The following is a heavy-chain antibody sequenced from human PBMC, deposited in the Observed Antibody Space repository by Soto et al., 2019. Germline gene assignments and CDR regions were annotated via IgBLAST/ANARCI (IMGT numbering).Heavy chain of an antibody. CDR2: IIPIFGTA. CDR3: ASKVGATGIYDAFDI. D-gene: IGHD1-26*01. Sequence: GASVKVSCKASGGTFSSYAISWVRQAPGQGLEWMGGIIPIFGTANYAQKFQGRVTINADKSTSTAYMELSSLRSEDTAVYYCASKVGATGIYDAFDIWGQGKMVTVS. J-gene: IGHJ3*02. CDR1: GGTFSSYA. V-gene: IGHV1-69*06.